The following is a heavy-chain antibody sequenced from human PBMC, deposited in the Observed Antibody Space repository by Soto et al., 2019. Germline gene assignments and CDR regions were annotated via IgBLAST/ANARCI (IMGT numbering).Heavy chain of an antibody. J-gene: IGHJ5*01. CDR1: GGSFSGYY. Sequence: SETLSLTCAAYGGSFSGYYWSWIRQPPGKGLEWIGEINHSGSTNYNQSLKSLVTISLDTSKNHFTLKLSSVTAADTAVYSCARGRRRGGSYPGRWFDSWGQGTLVTVSS. CDR2: INHSGST. D-gene: IGHD1-26*01. V-gene: IGHV4-34*01. CDR3: ARGRRRGGSYPGRWFDS.